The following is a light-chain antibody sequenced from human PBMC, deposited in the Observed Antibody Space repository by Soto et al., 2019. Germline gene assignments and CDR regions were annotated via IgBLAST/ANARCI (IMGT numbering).Light chain of an antibody. J-gene: IGLJ1*01. Sequence: AEVTQEPSPTVSPGGTVTLTCGSSTGAVTSGLYPYWFQQKPGQAPRTLIYDTSNKHSWTPARFSGSLLGGKAALTLSGAQPEDEAEYYCFLSYSGARVRVFGTGTKVTVL. CDR2: DTS. CDR1: TGAVTSGLY. V-gene: IGLV7-46*01. CDR3: FLSYSGARVRV.